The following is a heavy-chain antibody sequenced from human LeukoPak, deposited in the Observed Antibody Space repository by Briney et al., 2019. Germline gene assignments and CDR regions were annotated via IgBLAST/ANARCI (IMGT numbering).Heavy chain of an antibody. Sequence: GGSLRLSCAASGFAFSTYGMSGVRQPPGRGLEWVSAISGNTGNTYYADSVRGRFTISRDNSKNTLCLQMNSLRAEDTAIYYCANLXXVGAADYWGQGTLVTVS. CDR2: ISGNTGNT. J-gene: IGHJ4*02. CDR3: ANLXXVGAADY. V-gene: IGHV3-23*01. CDR1: GFAFSTYG. D-gene: IGHD1-26*01.